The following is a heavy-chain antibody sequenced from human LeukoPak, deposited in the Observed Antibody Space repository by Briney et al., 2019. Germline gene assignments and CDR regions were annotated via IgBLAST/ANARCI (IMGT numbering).Heavy chain of an antibody. CDR3: ARLLRQWLVLSRWFDP. J-gene: IGHJ5*02. CDR2: INHSGST. V-gene: IGHV4-34*01. Sequence: SETLSLTCTVSGGSISSYYWGWIRQPPGKGLEWIGEINHSGSTNYNPSLKSRVTISVDTSKNQFSLKLSSVTAADTAVYYCARLLRQWLVLSRWFDPWGQGTLVTVSS. D-gene: IGHD6-19*01. CDR1: GGSISSYY.